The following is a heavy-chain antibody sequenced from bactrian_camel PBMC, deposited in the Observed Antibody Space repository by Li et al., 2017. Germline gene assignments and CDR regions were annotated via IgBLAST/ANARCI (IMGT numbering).Heavy chain of an antibody. D-gene: IGHD6*01. V-gene: IGHV3S9*01. CDR1: GFIFSRYA. CDR2: INAYDVT. CDR3: VRDRGLAVPAGSFDY. Sequence: HVQLVESGGGLVQPGGSLRLSCAASGFIFSRYAMGWVRQAPGKGLEWVSDINAYDVTYYADSVKGRFTISRDNAENTMYLQLNSLKTVDTAMYYCVRDRGLAVPAGSFDYWAQGTQVTVS. J-gene: IGHJ6*01.